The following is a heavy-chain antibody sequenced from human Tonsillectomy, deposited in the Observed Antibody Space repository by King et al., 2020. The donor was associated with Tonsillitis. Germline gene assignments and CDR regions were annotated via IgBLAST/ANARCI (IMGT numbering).Heavy chain of an antibody. J-gene: IGHJ3*02. CDR1: GGSISSASYY. D-gene: IGHD2-8*01. CDR3: VRSRCRGPFDI. V-gene: IGHV4-39*01. CDR2: IYYSGST. Sequence: LQLQESGPGLVKPSETLSLTCTVSGGSISSASYYWGWIRQPPGKGLEWSANIYYSGSTYYNPSLRSRVTISVDTSKNQFSLRLTSVTASDTAVYYCVRSRCRGPFDIWRQGTMVTVSS.